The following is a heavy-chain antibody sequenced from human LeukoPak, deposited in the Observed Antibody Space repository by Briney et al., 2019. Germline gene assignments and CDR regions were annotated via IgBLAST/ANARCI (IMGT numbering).Heavy chain of an antibody. D-gene: IGHD3-22*01. Sequence: ASVKVSCKASGGTFSSYAISWVRQAPGQGLEWMGWISAYNGNTNYAQKLQGRVTMTTDTSTSTAYMELRSLRSDDTAVYYCARNYYDSSGYYFAAFDIWGQGTMVTVSS. CDR3: ARNYYDSSGYYFAAFDI. J-gene: IGHJ3*02. CDR2: ISAYNGNT. V-gene: IGHV1-18*01. CDR1: GGTFSSYA.